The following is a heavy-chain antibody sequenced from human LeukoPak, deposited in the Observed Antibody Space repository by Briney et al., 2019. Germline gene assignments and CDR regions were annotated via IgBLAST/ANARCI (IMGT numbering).Heavy chain of an antibody. V-gene: IGHV3-30*03. CDR2: ISYDGSNK. CDR1: GFTFSSYG. CDR3: ATHTVTQFDY. D-gene: IGHD4-11*01. Sequence: PGGSLGLSCAASGFTFSSYGMHWVRQAPGKGLESVAVISYDGSNKYYADSVKGRFTISRDNSKNTLYLQMNSLRAEDTAVYYCATHTVTQFDYWGQGTLVTVSS. J-gene: IGHJ4*02.